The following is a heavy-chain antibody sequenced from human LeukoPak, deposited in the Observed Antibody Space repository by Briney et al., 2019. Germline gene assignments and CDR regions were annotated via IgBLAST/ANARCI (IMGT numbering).Heavy chain of an antibody. CDR1: GFTFDDYA. Sequence: GGSLRLSCAASGFTFDDYAMHWVRQAPGKGLEWVSLISWDGGSTYYADSVKGRFTISRDNSKNSLYLQMNSLRAEDTALYYCAREGRIGYCSSTSCYTGGPFDYWGQGTLVTVSS. CDR2: ISWDGGST. J-gene: IGHJ4*02. V-gene: IGHV3-43D*03. D-gene: IGHD2-2*01. CDR3: AREGRIGYCSSTSCYTGGPFDY.